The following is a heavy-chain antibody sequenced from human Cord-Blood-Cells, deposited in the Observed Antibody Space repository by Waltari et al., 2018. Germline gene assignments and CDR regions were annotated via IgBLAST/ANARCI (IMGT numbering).Heavy chain of an antibody. V-gene: IGHV3-53*01. Sequence: EVQLVESGGGLIQPGGSLRLSCAASGFTVSSNYMSWVRQAPGKGLEWVSVIYSGGSTYYADSVKGRFTISRDNSKNTLYLQMNSLRAEDTAVYYCAREGYYGSGSYYIDYWGQGTLVTVSS. J-gene: IGHJ4*02. CDR1: GFTVSSNY. D-gene: IGHD3-10*01. CDR2: IYSGGST. CDR3: AREGYYGSGSYYIDY.